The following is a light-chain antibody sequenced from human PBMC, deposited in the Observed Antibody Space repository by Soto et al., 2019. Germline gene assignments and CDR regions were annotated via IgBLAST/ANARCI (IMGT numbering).Light chain of an antibody. V-gene: IGKV3-20*01. CDR2: GAS. Sequence: EIVLTQSPGTLSLSPGERATLSCRASQSVSSIYLAWYQQKPGQAPRLLIYGASSRATGIPDRFSGSGSGTDFTLTISRLEPEDFAVYFCQHYLGSPPLYTFGLGTKLEIK. J-gene: IGKJ2*01. CDR3: QHYLGSPPLYT. CDR1: QSVSSIY.